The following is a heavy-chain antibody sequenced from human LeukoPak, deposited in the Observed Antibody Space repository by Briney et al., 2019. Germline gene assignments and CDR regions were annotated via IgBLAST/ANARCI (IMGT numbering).Heavy chain of an antibody. CDR1: GVSIRSGGSY. V-gene: IGHV4-31*03. CDR3: ARAGGYSSSWYEDAFDV. J-gene: IGHJ3*01. Sequence: SETLSLTCTVSGVSIRSGGSYWAWIRQHPGKGLKWIGYIYYSGNTYYNPSLKSRLTISIDTSKNHFSLTLSSVSAADTAVYFCARAGGYSSSWYEDAFDVWGQGTKVTV. D-gene: IGHD6-13*01. CDR2: IYYSGNT.